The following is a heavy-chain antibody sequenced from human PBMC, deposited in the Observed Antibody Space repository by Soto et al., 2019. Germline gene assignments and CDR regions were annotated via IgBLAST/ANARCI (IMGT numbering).Heavy chain of an antibody. CDR2: ISYDGTNK. V-gene: IGHV3-30*18. D-gene: IGHD4-17*01. CDR1: GFIFGSYG. CDR3: AQVPRYTVTPPDDY. J-gene: IGHJ4*02. Sequence: QVQLVESGGGVVQPGRSLRLSCVGSGFIFGSYGMHWVRQAPGKGLEWVAVISYDGTNKYYPDSVKGRFTISRDNFKNTLWLQMNSLRAEDTVVYYCAQVPRYTVTPPDDYWGQGPLLTVSS.